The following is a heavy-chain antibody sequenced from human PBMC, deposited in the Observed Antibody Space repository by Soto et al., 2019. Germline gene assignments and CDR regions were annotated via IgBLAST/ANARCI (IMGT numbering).Heavy chain of an antibody. J-gene: IGHJ4*02. D-gene: IGHD1-26*01. V-gene: IGHV3-15*01. Sequence: EVQLVESGGGLVKPGGSLRLSCAASGFTFSNAWMSWVRQAPGKGLEWVGRIKSKTDGGTTDYAAPVKGRFTISRDDSKNTLYLQMNSLKPEDTAVYYCTTDSVVGAFSFDYWGQGTLVTVSS. CDR2: IKSKTDGGTT. CDR1: GFTFSNAW. CDR3: TTDSVVGAFSFDY.